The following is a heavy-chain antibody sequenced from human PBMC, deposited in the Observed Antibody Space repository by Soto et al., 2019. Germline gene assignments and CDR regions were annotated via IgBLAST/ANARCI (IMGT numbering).Heavy chain of an antibody. D-gene: IGHD3-16*02. CDR3: ASLIGGGTVSDY. V-gene: IGHV3-72*01. Sequence: EVQLVESGGALFQPEGSLNLSVPPSDFPFSDHYMDGVRQPPGKGLEWVGRIRNKANSYTTEYAASVKGRFTISRDDSKNSLYLQMNSLKTEDTAVYYCASLIGGGTVSDYWGQGNLVTVSS. J-gene: IGHJ4*02. CDR2: IRNKANSYTT. CDR1: DFPFSDHY.